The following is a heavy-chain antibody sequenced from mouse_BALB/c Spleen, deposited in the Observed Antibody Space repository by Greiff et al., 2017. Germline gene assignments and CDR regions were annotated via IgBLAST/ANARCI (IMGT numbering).Heavy chain of an antibody. CDR2: IYPGNSDT. V-gene: IGHV1-5*01. CDR1: GYTFTSYW. D-gene: IGHD2-1*01. Sequence: DVKLQESGTVLARPGASVKMSCKASGYTFTSYWMHWVKQRPGQGLEWIGAIYPGNSDTSYNQKFKGKAKLTAVTSTSTAYMELSSLTNEDSAVYYCTRVGNYVSYAMDYWGQGTSVTVSS. J-gene: IGHJ4*01. CDR3: TRVGNYVSYAMDY.